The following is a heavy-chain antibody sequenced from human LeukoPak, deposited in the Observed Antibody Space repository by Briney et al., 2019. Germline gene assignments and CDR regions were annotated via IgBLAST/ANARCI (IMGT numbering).Heavy chain of an antibody. J-gene: IGHJ4*02. CDR2: IYSGGST. Sequence: GGSLRLSCAASGFTVSSNYMSWVRQAPGKGLEWVSVIYSGGSTYYADSVKGRFTISRDNSKNTLYLQMNSLRAEDTAVYYCARDDYGDYGFDYWGQGTLVTVSS. CDR3: ARDDYGDYGFDY. CDR1: GFTVSSNY. V-gene: IGHV3-66*01. D-gene: IGHD4-17*01.